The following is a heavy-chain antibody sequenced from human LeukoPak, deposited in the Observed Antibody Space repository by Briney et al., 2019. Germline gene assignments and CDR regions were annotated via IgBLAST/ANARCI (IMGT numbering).Heavy chain of an antibody. J-gene: IGHJ6*02. CDR1: GGTFISYA. Sequence: ASVKVSCKASGGTFISYAISWVRQAPGQGLEWMGGIIPIFGTANYAQKFQGRVTITADESTSTAYMELSSLRSEDTAVYYCAREKFGYCGSTSCYTHYYYGMDVWGQGTTVTVSS. D-gene: IGHD2-2*02. CDR3: AREKFGYCGSTSCYTHYYYGMDV. CDR2: IIPIFGTA. V-gene: IGHV1-69*13.